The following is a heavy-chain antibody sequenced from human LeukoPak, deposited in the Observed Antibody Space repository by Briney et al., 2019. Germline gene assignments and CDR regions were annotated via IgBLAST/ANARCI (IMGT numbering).Heavy chain of an antibody. CDR1: GFTFDDFA. CDR3: VKVEGGNLHDAFEI. CDR2: ISWDGDSI. J-gene: IGHJ3*02. D-gene: IGHD4-23*01. V-gene: IGHV3-43*01. Sequence: GGSLRLSCAASGFTFDDFAMHWVRQAPGKGLEWVSLISWDGDSIYYANSVKGRFTISRDNSKDSLYLQMNSLRRADTALYYCVKVEGGNLHDAFEIWGQGTMVTVSS.